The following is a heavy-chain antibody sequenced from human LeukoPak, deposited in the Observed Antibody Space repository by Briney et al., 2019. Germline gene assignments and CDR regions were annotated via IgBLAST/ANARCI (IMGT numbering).Heavy chain of an antibody. CDR3: ASESTDYFDY. D-gene: IGHD5/OR15-5a*01. CDR2: ISSSSAI. CDR1: GFTFSSYS. J-gene: IGHJ4*02. Sequence: GRSLRLSCAASGFTFSSYSMNWVRQAPGKGLEWVSYISSSSAIYYADSVKGRFTISRDNAKNSLYLQMNSLRDEDTAVYYCASESTDYFDYWGQGTLVTVSS. V-gene: IGHV3-48*02.